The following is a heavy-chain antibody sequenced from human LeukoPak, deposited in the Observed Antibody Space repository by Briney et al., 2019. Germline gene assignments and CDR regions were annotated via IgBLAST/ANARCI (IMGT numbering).Heavy chain of an antibody. J-gene: IGHJ4*02. D-gene: IGHD3-16*01. CDR3: AKLSVGDYFDY. CDR1: GFPFSSYG. V-gene: IGHV3-23*01. Sequence: PGGSLRLSCAAAGFPFSSYGMHWVRQAPGKGLEWVSAISGSGGSTYYADSVKGRFTISRDNSKNTLYLQMNSLRAEDTAVYYCAKLSVGDYFDYWGQGTLVTVSS. CDR2: ISGSGGST.